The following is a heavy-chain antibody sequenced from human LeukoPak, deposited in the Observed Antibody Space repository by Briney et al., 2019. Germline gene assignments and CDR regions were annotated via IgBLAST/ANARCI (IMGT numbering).Heavy chain of an antibody. CDR3: ARSGWYYDILTGFDY. D-gene: IGHD3-9*01. CDR1: GFTFSAYG. Sequence: PGGSLRLSCAASGFTFSAYGMHWVRQAPGKGLEWVSYISSSSSTIYYADSVKGRFTISRDDAKNSLYLQMNSLRAEDTAVYYCARSGWYYDILTGFDYWGQGTLVTVSS. J-gene: IGHJ4*02. V-gene: IGHV3-48*04. CDR2: ISSSSSTI.